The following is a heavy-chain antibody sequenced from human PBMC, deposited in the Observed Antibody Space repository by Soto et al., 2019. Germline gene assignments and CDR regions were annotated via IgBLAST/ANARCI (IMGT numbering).Heavy chain of an antibody. Sequence: QVQLVQSGAEVKKPGSSVKVSCKASGGTFSSYAISWVRQAPGQGLEWMGGIIPIFGTANYAQKFQGRVTISADESTSTAYMELSSLRSEDTAVYYCARFLAAAGTFLGYDYWGQGTLVTVSS. CDR3: ARFLAAAGTFLGYDY. J-gene: IGHJ4*02. CDR2: IIPIFGTA. V-gene: IGHV1-69*01. D-gene: IGHD6-13*01. CDR1: GGTFSSYA.